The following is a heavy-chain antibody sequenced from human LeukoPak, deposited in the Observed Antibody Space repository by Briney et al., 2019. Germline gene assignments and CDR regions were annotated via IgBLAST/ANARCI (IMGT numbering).Heavy chain of an antibody. Sequence: SETLSLTCTVSGGSISSSSYYWGWIRQPPGKGLEWIGSIYYSGSTYYNPSLKSRVTISVDTSKNQFSLKLSSVTAADPAVYYCASFPDLTIEWGQGTLVTVSS. V-gene: IGHV4-39*01. D-gene: IGHD3-3*01. CDR1: GGSISSSSYY. CDR3: ASFPDLTIE. CDR2: IYYSGST. J-gene: IGHJ4*02.